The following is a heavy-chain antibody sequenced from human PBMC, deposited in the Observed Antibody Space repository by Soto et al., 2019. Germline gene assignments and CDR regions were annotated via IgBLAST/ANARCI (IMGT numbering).Heavy chain of an antibody. CDR3: VMVDNYVTPTPQDV. D-gene: IGHD3-16*01. J-gene: IGHJ6*02. V-gene: IGHV1-18*01. CDR2: ISPYNGNT. CDR1: GYIFVNYG. Sequence: QVQLVQTGDEVKKTGASVTVSCKASGYIFVNYGIAWVRQAPGQGLEWMGWISPYNGNTHSATKVQGRLTMTTDTSTSTAYMDLGSLTSDDTAVYYCVMVDNYVTPTPQDVWGQGTTVTVSS.